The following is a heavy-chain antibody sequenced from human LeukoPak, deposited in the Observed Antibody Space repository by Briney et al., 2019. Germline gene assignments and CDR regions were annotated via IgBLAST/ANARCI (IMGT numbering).Heavy chain of an antibody. CDR2: IKEDGTET. CDR1: GFMFSSNW. V-gene: IGHV3-7*03. CDR3: GRAMDV. J-gene: IGHJ6*02. Sequence: GGSLRLSGAASGFMFSSNWMSWVRLAPGKGLEWVANIKEDGTETYYVDSVKGRFTISRDNAKNSLYLQMSSLRAEDTAVYYCGRAMDVWGQGTTVTVSS.